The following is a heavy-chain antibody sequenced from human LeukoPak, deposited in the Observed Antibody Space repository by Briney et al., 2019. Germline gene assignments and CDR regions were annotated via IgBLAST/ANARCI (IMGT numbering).Heavy chain of an antibody. V-gene: IGHV1-2*02. CDR2: INPNSGGT. CDR1: GYTFTGYY. CDR3: ARLIDYFDY. Sequence: ASVKVSCKASGYTFTGYYMHWVRQAPGQGLEWMGWINPNSGGTNYAQKFQGRVTMTRDKSISTAYLQWSSLKASDTAMYYCARLIDYFDYWGQGTLVTVSS. D-gene: IGHD3-16*02. J-gene: IGHJ4*02.